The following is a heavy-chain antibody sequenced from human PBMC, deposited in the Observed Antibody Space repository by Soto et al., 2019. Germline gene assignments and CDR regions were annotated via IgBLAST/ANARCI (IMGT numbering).Heavy chain of an antibody. CDR2: IWYDGSNK. V-gene: IGHV3-33*01. CDR3: ARDVLIVSVAGTVGIDY. Sequence: QVPLVESGGGVVQPGRSLRLSCAASGFTFSSYGMHWVRQAPGKGLEWVAVIWYDGSNKYFADSVKGRFTISRDNSKNTLYLQMSSLRAEDTAVYYCARDVLIVSVAGTVGIDYWGQGTLVTVSS. CDR1: GFTFSSYG. D-gene: IGHD6-19*01. J-gene: IGHJ4*02.